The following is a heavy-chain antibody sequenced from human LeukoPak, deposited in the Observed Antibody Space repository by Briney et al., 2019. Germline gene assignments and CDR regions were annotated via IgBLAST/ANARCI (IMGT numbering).Heavy chain of an antibody. Sequence: ASVKVPCKASGHNFPSYGISRMRQAPGQGLEWMGWISPNNGNTNYAKKYQGRITVTKDTSTTTAYMELGSLTSGDTAVYYCVRGDRFFDYWGQGTLVTVSS. V-gene: IGHV1-18*01. J-gene: IGHJ4*02. D-gene: IGHD7-27*01. CDR2: ISPNNGNT. CDR1: GHNFPSYG. CDR3: VRGDRFFDY.